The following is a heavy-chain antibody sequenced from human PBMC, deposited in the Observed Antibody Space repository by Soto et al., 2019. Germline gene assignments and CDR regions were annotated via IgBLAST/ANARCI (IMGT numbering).Heavy chain of an antibody. Sequence: GGSLRLSCAVSGFTFRSCGMHWVRQAPGKGLEWVAVIWYDGITTYYADSVKGRFTISRDNFRNTLYLQMSSLRAEDTCLYYCARDLGRPSRIPNDAFKIRGQGTMVTVSS. J-gene: IGHJ3*02. V-gene: IGHV3-33*01. CDR3: ARDLGRPSRIPNDAFKI. CDR1: GFTFRSCG. D-gene: IGHD7-27*01. CDR2: IWYDGITT.